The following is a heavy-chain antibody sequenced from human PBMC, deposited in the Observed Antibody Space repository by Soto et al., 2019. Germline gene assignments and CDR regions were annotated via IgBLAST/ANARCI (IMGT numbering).Heavy chain of an antibody. D-gene: IGHD2-21*02. CDR1: GFTFSNAW. V-gene: IGHV3-23*01. J-gene: IGHJ4*02. Sequence: PGGSLRLSCAASGFTFSNAWMSWVRQAPGKGLEWVGRISGSGGSTYYADSVKGRFTISRDNSKNTLYLQMNSLRAEDTAVYYCATVVTAQYDYWGQGTLVTVSS. CDR3: ATVVTAQYDY. CDR2: ISGSGGST.